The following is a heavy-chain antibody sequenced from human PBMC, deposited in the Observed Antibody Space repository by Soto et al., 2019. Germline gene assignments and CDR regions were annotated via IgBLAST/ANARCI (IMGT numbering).Heavy chain of an antibody. J-gene: IGHJ5*02. D-gene: IGHD2-8*01. Sequence: GESLKISCNGSGYIFTSYWIGWVRQMPGKGLEWMGIIYPGDSDTRYSPSFQGQVTISADKSISTAYLQWSSLKAPDTAMYYCARGIGYCTNGVCYTRGRNWFDPWGQGTLVTVSS. CDR1: GYIFTSYW. V-gene: IGHV5-51*01. CDR3: ARGIGYCTNGVCYTRGRNWFDP. CDR2: IYPGDSDT.